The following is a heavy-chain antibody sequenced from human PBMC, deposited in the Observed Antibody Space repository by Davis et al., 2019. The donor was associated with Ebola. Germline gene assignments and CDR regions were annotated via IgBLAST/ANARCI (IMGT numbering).Heavy chain of an antibody. CDR1: GFSFSGHW. J-gene: IGHJ4*02. CDR3: GSPVVA. D-gene: IGHD2-15*01. V-gene: IGHV3-74*01. Sequence: GESLKISCAASGFSFSGHWMHWVRQAPGQGLVWVSQIKSDGSSATYADSVKGRFTISRDNAKNTLYLQMNSLRAEDTAVYYCGSPVVAWGQGTLVTVSS. CDR2: IKSDGSSA.